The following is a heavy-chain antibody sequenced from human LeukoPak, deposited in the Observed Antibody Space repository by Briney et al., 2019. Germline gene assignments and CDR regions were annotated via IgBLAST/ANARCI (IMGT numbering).Heavy chain of an antibody. Sequence: PGRSLRLSCAASGSTFSSYAMHWVRQAPGKGLEWVAVISYDGSNKYYADSVKGRFTISRDNSKNTLYLQMNSLRAEDTAVYYCARSYCSGGSCYHSIDYWGQGTLVTVSS. D-gene: IGHD2-15*01. CDR1: GSTFSSYA. CDR3: ARSYCSGGSCYHSIDY. CDR2: ISYDGSNK. J-gene: IGHJ4*02. V-gene: IGHV3-30-3*01.